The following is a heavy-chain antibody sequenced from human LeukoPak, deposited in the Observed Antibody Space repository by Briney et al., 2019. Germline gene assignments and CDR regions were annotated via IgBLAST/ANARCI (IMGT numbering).Heavy chain of an antibody. D-gene: IGHD6-19*01. CDR1: GFTFSSYG. CDR2: ISYDGSNK. J-gene: IGHJ4*02. V-gene: IGHV3-30*18. Sequence: PGGSLRLSCAASGFTFSSYGMHWVRQAPGKGLEWVAVISYDGSNKYYADSVKGRFTISRDNSKNTLYLQMNSLRAEDTAVYYCAKDDLSGYSSGWYPFDYWGQGTLVTVSS. CDR3: AKDDLSGYSSGWYPFDY.